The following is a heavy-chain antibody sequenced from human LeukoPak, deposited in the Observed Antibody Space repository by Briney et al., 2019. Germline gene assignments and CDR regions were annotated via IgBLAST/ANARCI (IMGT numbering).Heavy chain of an antibody. D-gene: IGHD3-10*01. CDR1: GYAFTRYY. V-gene: IGHV1-2*02. J-gene: IGHJ6*03. CDR3: ARGTYGSGSYYYYYYYMDV. CDR2: INPNSGGT. Sequence: ASVKVSCKASGYAFTRYYMHWVRQAPGQGLEWMGWINPNSGGTNYAQKFQGRVTMTRDTSISTAYMELSRLRSDDTAVYYCARGTYGSGSYYYYYYYMDVWGKGTTVTISS.